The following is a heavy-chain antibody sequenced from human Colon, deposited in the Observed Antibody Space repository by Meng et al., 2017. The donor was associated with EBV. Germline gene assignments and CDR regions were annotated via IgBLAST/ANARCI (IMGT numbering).Heavy chain of an antibody. D-gene: IGHD3-9*01. J-gene: IGHJ4*02. V-gene: IGHV1-2*06. CDR2: INPNTGDT. CDR1: GYTLSDYH. CDR3: ARGDGYYDFLTGYYDVISDY. Sequence: QVQLEQSGAEVKRPGASVKVSCKASGYTLSDYHMHWVRQAPGQGLEWMGRINPNTGDTSYAVNFQGRVTMTRDTSISTVYMELNRLRSDDTAVYFCARGDGYYDFLTGYYDVISDYWGQGTLVTVSA.